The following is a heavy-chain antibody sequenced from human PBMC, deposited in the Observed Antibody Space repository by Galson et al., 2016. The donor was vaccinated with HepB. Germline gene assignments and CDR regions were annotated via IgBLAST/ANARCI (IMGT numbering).Heavy chain of an antibody. V-gene: IGHV3-7*05. J-gene: IGHJ4*02. Sequence: SLRLSCAASGFTFNSYWMAWVRQAPGKGLEWVANIKQDGSEKYYVDSVKGRFTISRDNAKNSLYLQMNSLRVEDTAVYYCACPTGGNWTAYWGQGTLVTVSS. CDR1: GFTFNSYW. CDR3: ACPTGGNWTAY. CDR2: IKQDGSEK. D-gene: IGHD1-1*01.